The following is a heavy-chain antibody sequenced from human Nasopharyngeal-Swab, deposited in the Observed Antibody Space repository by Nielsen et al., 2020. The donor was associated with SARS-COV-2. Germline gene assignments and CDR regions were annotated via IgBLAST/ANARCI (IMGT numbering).Heavy chain of an antibody. J-gene: IGHJ4*02. V-gene: IGHV3-20*01. CDR2: ISWNAAGT. D-gene: IGHD6-19*01. CDR3: ARGDSSGWYYDY. Sequence: GGSLRLSCAASGFTFTIYVMSWVRQTPGKGLEWVSGISWNAAGTGYADSVKGRFTISRDNTKNSLYLQMNSLRVEDTALYHCARGDSSGWYYDYWGQGTLVTVSS. CDR1: GFTFTIYV.